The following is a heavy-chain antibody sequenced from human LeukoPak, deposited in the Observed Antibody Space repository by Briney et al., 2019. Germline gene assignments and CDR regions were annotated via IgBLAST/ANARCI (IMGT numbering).Heavy chain of an antibody. D-gene: IGHD6-6*01. V-gene: IGHV1-18*01. Sequence: GASVKVSCKASGYSFTTYIISCVRQAPGQGLEWMGWISAYNGNTNYAQKLQGRVTMTTDTSTSTAYMEVRSLGCDATAVSYWGVKIIAARPNWFDPWAQGTLVPVPS. CDR3: GVKIIAARPNWFDP. CDR1: GYSFTTYI. CDR2: ISAYNGNT. J-gene: IGHJ5*02.